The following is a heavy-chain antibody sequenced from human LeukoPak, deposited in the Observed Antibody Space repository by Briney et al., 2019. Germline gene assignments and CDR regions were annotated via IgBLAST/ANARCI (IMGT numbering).Heavy chain of an antibody. D-gene: IGHD3-9*01. CDR1: GFTFSNYW. J-gene: IGHJ4*02. Sequence: GGLRLSCAASGFTFSNYWMHWVRQAPGKGLVWVSRINSDGSSTTYADSVKGRFTISRDNAKNTLYLQMNSLRAEDTAVYYCAKRASYDNQFDYWGQGTLVTVSS. CDR3: AKRASYDNQFDY. CDR2: INSDGSST. V-gene: IGHV3-74*01.